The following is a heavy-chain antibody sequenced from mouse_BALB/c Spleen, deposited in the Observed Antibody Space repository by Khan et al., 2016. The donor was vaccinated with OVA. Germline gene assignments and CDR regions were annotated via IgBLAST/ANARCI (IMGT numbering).Heavy chain of an antibody. Sequence: EVQLQESGGDLVKPGGSLKLSCAASGFTFSTYGMSWVRQTPDKRLEWVATVSTGGSYTYYPDSVKGRFTISRDNAKNTLYLQMSGLKSEDTAMFSCTRLAYYYDSEGFAYWGQGTLVTVSA. CDR2: VSTGGSYT. CDR3: TRLAYYYDSEGFAY. D-gene: IGHD1-1*01. CDR1: GFTFSTYG. V-gene: IGHV5-6*01. J-gene: IGHJ3*01.